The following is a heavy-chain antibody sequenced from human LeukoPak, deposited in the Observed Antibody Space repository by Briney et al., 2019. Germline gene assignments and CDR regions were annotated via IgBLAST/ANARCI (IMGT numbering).Heavy chain of an antibody. D-gene: IGHD1-7*01. CDR1: GFTFRDYY. J-gene: IGHJ6*03. V-gene: IGHV3-11*01. CDR2: IRSTGSST. CDR3: AKRRGLELTYYYHMDV. Sequence: GGSLRLSCTASGFTFRDYYVTWIRQAPGKGLEWVSYIRSTGSSTAYADSVKGRFAVSRDNAKNSLYLQMNSLRADDTAVYHCAKRRGLELTYYYHMDVWGKGTTVTVSS.